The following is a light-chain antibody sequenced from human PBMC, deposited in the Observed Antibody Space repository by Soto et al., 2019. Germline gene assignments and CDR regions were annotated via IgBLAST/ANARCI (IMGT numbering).Light chain of an antibody. CDR3: CCCSYAGSSSFRVL. Sequence: QSVLTQPPSVSGAPGQRVTISCTGTSSNIGTYDVQWYQQVPGTAPKLLIFGNTNRPSGVPDRFSGSKSGTSASLAITGLQAEDEADYYCCCCSYAGSSSFRVLFGGGTQLTVL. V-gene: IGLV1-40*01. CDR1: SSNIGTYD. CDR2: GNT. J-gene: IGLJ2*01.